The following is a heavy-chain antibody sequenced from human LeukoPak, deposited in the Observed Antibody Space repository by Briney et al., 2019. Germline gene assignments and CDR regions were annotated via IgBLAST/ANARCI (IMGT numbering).Heavy chain of an antibody. J-gene: IGHJ4*02. CDR2: ISSSSSYI. V-gene: IGHV3-21*01. D-gene: IGHD6-19*01. CDR1: GFTLSSSS. Sequence: GGSLRLSCAASGFTLSSSSMNWVRQAPGKGLEWVSSISSSSSYIYYADSLKGRFTISRDNAKNSLYLQTDSLRAEDTAVYYCARQQWLDGAYYFDYWGEGTLVTVSS. CDR3: ARQQWLDGAYYFDY.